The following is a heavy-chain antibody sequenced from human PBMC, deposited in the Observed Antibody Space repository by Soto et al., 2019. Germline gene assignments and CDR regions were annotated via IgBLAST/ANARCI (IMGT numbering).Heavy chain of an antibody. Sequence: QVQLQQWGAGLLKPSETLSLTCAVYGGSFSGYYWSWIRQPPGKGLEWIGEINHSGSTNYNPSLKSRVTILVDTSKNQFSLKLSSVTAADTAVYYCARRPDGSSWYWFDYWGQGTLVTVSS. CDR1: GGSFSGYY. CDR2: INHSGST. D-gene: IGHD6-13*01. V-gene: IGHV4-34*01. CDR3: ARRPDGSSWYWFDY. J-gene: IGHJ4*02.